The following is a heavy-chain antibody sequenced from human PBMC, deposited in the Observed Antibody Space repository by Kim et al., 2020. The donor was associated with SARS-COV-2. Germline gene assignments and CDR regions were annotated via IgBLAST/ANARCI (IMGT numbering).Heavy chain of an antibody. Sequence: SVKVSCKASGFTFTSSAMQWVRQARGQRLEWIGWIVVGSGNTNYAQKFQERVTITRDMSTSTAYMELSSLRSEDTAVYYCAADPGTGGIMGPTHWGQGTLVTVSS. V-gene: IGHV1-58*02. CDR1: GFTFTSSA. CDR3: AADPGTGGIMGPTH. J-gene: IGHJ4*02. CDR2: IVVGSGNT. D-gene: IGHD3-16*01.